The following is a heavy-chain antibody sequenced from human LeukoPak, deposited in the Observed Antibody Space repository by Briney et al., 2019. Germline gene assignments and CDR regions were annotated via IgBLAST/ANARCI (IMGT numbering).Heavy chain of an antibody. J-gene: IGHJ5*02. CDR3: ARRVMGGYEGWFYP. CDR2: IYHSGST. D-gene: IGHD5-12*01. V-gene: IGHV4-38-2*01. CDR1: GYSISSGYY. Sequence: PSETLSLTCAVPGYSISSGYYWGWIRQPPGKGLEWIGSIYHSGSTYYNPSLKSRVTISVYTSKNQFSLKLSSLTAADTAVYYCARRVMGGYEGWFYPWVQGTLVTVSS.